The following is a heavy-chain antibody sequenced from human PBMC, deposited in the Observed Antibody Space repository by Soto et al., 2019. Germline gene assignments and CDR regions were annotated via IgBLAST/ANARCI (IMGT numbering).Heavy chain of an antibody. V-gene: IGHV3-7*01. CDR3: GMALAGAGSY. D-gene: IGHD6-13*01. CDR1: GFTFSSYW. Sequence: GSLRLSCAASGFTFSSYWMTWVRQAPGKGLEWVGNIKQDGGDKNYADSVKGRFSISRDNAKNSLYLQMNSLRAEDTAVYYCGMALAGAGSYWGQGTLVTVSS. J-gene: IGHJ4*02. CDR2: IKQDGGDK.